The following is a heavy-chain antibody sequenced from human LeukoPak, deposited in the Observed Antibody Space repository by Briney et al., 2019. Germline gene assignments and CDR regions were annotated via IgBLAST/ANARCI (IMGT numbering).Heavy chain of an antibody. J-gene: IGHJ4*02. D-gene: IGHD3-22*01. CDR3: ARVPYYYDSSGYYLGAPDY. CDR2: IYYSGST. CDR1: GGSISSYY. V-gene: IGHV4-59*01. Sequence: PSETLSLTCTVSGGSISSYYWSWIRQPPGRGLEWIGYIYYSGSTNYNPSLKSRVTISVDTSKNQFSLELSSVTAADTAVYYCARVPYYYDSSGYYLGAPDYWGQGTLVTVSS.